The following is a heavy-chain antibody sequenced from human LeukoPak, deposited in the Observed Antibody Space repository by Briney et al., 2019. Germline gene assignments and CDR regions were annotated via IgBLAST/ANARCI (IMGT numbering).Heavy chain of an antibody. D-gene: IGHD5-24*01. J-gene: IGHJ4*02. CDR3: AADNQQITV. Sequence: ASVKVSCKASGFTFSNSAMQWVRQARGQRLEWIGWIVVGSGNTNYAQKFQERVTMTRDMSTGTAYMELSSLRSEDTAVYYCAADNQQITVWDQGTLVTVSS. V-gene: IGHV1-58*02. CDR1: GFTFSNSA. CDR2: IVVGSGNT.